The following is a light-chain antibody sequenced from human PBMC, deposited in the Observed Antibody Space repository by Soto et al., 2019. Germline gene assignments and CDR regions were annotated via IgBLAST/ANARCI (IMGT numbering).Light chain of an antibody. CDR3: HQRQGWPRT. CDR2: GAS. V-gene: IGKV3-15*01. J-gene: IGKJ1*01. CDR1: QSVSSN. Sequence: EIVMRQCPATRSVSPAERANLSCRASQSVSSNLAWYQQKPGQAPRLLIYGASTRATGIPARFSVILSGTDLNLTIRDVQPEECALDYCHQRQGWPRTCGQGTKVDIK.